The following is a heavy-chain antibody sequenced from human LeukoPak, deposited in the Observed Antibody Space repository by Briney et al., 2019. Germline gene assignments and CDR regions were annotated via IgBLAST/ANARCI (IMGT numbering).Heavy chain of an antibody. Sequence: ASVKVSCKASGYTFTSYGISWVRQAPGQGLEWMGWISAYNGNTNYAQKLQGRVTMTTDTSTSTAYMELRSLRSDATAVYYCARDSIVVVPAALLYWGQGTLVTVSS. CDR2: ISAYNGNT. V-gene: IGHV1-18*01. J-gene: IGHJ4*02. CDR1: GYTFTSYG. CDR3: ARDSIVVVPAALLY. D-gene: IGHD2-2*01.